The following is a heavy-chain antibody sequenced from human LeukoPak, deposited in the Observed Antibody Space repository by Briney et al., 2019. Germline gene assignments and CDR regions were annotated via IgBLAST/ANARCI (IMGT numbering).Heavy chain of an antibody. Sequence: ASVKVSCKASGYTFTSYGISWVRQAPGQGLEWMGWISAYNGNTNYAQKLQGRVTMTTDTSTSTAYMELRSLRSDDTAVYYCARDGYHYDSSGYYRDFDYWGQGTLVTVSS. D-gene: IGHD3-22*01. CDR3: ARDGYHYDSSGYYRDFDY. CDR2: ISAYNGNT. CDR1: GYTFTSYG. J-gene: IGHJ4*02. V-gene: IGHV1-18*01.